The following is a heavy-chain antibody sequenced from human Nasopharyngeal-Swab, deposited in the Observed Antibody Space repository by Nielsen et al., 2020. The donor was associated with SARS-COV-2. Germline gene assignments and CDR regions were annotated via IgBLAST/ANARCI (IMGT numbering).Heavy chain of an antibody. J-gene: IGHJ4*02. V-gene: IGHV3-33*01. Sequence: GESLKISCAASGFTFSTYGMHWVRQAPGKGLEWVAVIWYDGSNKYYVDSVKGRFTISRDNSKNTLYLQMNSLRAEDTAVYYCARDGYPALSPITIFGVVSRGSFDYWGQGTLVTVSS. CDR2: IWYDGSNK. CDR3: ARDGYPALSPITIFGVVSRGSFDY. CDR1: GFTFSTYG. D-gene: IGHD3-3*01.